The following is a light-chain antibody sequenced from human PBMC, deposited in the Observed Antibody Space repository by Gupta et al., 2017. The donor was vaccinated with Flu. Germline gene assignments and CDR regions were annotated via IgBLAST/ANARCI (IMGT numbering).Light chain of an antibody. CDR1: QSVTSN. V-gene: IGKV3-15*01. CDR3: QQYHNWPPIT. CDR2: SAS. J-gene: IGKJ5*01. Sequence: ETVMTQSPATLSVSPGERATLPCRASQSVTSNLAWYQQKPGQAPRLLIYSASTRATGIPARFSGSGAGTEFTLTISSLQSEDFAVYYCQQYHNWPPITFGQGTRLEIK.